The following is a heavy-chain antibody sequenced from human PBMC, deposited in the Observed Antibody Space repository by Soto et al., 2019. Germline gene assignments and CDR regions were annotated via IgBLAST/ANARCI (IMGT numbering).Heavy chain of an antibody. Sequence: SETLSLTCTVSGGPISSISNHYCSWFRLPPGKGLEWIGYMSYSGFTRYNPSLKSRVTISVDTSKNQFSLKLSSVTAADTAVYYCARRWGGVFDIWGQGTMVTVSS. V-gene: IGHV4-59*08. CDR3: ARRWGGVFDI. CDR2: MSYSGFT. CDR1: GGPISSISNHY. J-gene: IGHJ3*02. D-gene: IGHD1-26*01.